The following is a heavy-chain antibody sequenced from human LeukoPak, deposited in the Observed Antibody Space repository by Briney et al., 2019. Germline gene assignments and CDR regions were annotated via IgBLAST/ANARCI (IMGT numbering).Heavy chain of an antibody. CDR3: ARHILGYCTNGVCHIDY. V-gene: IGHV5-51*01. D-gene: IGHD2-8*01. CDR2: IYPGDSDT. CDR1: GYSFTSYW. Sequence: GESLKIPCKGSGYSFTSYWIGWVRQMPGKGLEWMGIIYPGDSDTRYSPSFQGQVTISADKSISAAYLQWSSLKASDTAMYYCARHILGYCTNGVCHIDYWGQGTLVTVSS. J-gene: IGHJ4*02.